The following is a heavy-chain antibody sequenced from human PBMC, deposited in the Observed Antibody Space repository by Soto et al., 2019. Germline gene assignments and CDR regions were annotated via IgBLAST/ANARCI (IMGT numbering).Heavy chain of an antibody. V-gene: IGHV4-30-4*01. CDR2: IYYSGST. J-gene: IGHJ3*02. D-gene: IGHD3-9*01. Sequence: PSDTLGLTCTASVGTMCRGDYYWSWIRQPPGKGLEWIGYIYYSGSTYYNPSLKSRVTISVDTSKNQFSLKLSSVTAADTAVYYCARFQRYFDWLLSSDAFDIWGQGTTVT. CDR3: ARFQRYFDWLLSSDAFDI. CDR1: VGTMCRGDYY.